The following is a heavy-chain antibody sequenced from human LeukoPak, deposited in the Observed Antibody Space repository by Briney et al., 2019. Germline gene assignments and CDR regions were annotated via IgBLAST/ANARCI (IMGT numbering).Heavy chain of an antibody. CDR3: ARDVGATAFDY. CDR2: ISYDGSNK. D-gene: IGHD1-26*01. V-gene: IGHV3-30-3*01. J-gene: IGHJ4*02. Sequence: GGSLRLSCAASGFTFSSYAMHWVRQAPGKGLEWVAVISYDGSNKYYADSVKGRFTISRDNSKNTLYLQMNSLRAEGTAVYYCARDVGATAFDYWGQGTLVTVSS. CDR1: GFTFSSYA.